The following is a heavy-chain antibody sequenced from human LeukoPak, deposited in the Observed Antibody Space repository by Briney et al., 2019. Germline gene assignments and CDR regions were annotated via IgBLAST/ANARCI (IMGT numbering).Heavy chain of an antibody. V-gene: IGHV3-66*01. CDR3: ARDRPDWGLASDY. CDR2: IYTGGST. D-gene: IGHD7-27*01. Sequence: GGSLRLSCAASGFTVSNNYMSWVRQAPGKGLKWVSVIYTGGSTYYAESVRDRFTISRDKSKNTLYLQMNTLRAEDTAVYYCARDRPDWGLASDYWGQGTLVTVSS. CDR1: GFTVSNNY. J-gene: IGHJ4*02.